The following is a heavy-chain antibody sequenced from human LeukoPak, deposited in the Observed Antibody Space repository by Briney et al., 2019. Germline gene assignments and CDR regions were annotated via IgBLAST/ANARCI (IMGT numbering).Heavy chain of an antibody. J-gene: IGHJ4*02. CDR3: ARDPTGAGADY. D-gene: IGHD6-13*01. CDR2: IKQDGTEK. V-gene: IGHV3-7*01. Sequence: PGGSLRLSCVASGFTFGDYWMSWVRQAPGKGPEWVANIKQDGTEKYYVDSVKGRFTISRDNAENSLFLQMNYLSAEDTALYYCARDPTGAGADYWGQGTLVTVSS. CDR1: GFTFGDYW.